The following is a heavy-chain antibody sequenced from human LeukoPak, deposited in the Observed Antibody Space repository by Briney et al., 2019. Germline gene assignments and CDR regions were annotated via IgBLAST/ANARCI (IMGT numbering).Heavy chain of an antibody. V-gene: IGHV4-34*01. Sequence: PSETLSLTCAVYGGSFSGYYWSWIRQPPGKGLEWIGEINHSGSTNYNPSLKSRVTISVDTSKNQFSLKLSSVTAADTAVYYCARRRPPFYYSSGAFFDWGQGTLVTVSS. CDR1: GGSFSGYY. D-gene: IGHD6-19*01. J-gene: IGHJ4*02. CDR2: INHSGST. CDR3: ARRRPPFYYSSGAFFD.